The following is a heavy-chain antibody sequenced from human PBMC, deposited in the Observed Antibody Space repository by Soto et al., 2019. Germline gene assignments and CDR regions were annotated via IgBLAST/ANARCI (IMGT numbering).Heavy chain of an antibody. CDR2: INNDESTT. D-gene: IGHD6-6*01. Sequence: QSGGSLRLSCAASGFTFSSYWMHWVRQAPGKGLVWVSHINNDESTTSYADSVKGRFTISRDNAKNTLYLQMNSLRAEDTAVYYCARGGSWQLRPYYGMDVWGQGTTVTVS. V-gene: IGHV3-74*01. CDR3: ARGGSWQLRPYYGMDV. J-gene: IGHJ6*02. CDR1: GFTFSSYW.